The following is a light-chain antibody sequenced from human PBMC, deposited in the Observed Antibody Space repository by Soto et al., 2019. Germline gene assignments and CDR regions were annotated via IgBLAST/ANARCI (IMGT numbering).Light chain of an antibody. V-gene: IGKV1-5*03. CDR2: RAS. CDR1: QTISTW. Sequence: DIQMTQSPSTLSASVGARVTITCRASQTISTWLAWYQQKPGNAPKLLIYRASNLQSGVPSRFSGSGSGTEFTLTISSLQPDDFATYYCLQYNSYWTLGQGTKVDIK. CDR3: LQYNSYWT. J-gene: IGKJ1*01.